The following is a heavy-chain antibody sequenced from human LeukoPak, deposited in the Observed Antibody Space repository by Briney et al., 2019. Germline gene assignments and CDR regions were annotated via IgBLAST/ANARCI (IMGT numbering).Heavy chain of an antibody. D-gene: IGHD6-19*01. CDR3: ARGGIAVACDY. CDR1: GFTFSSYA. V-gene: IGHV4-34*01. J-gene: IGHJ4*02. Sequence: PGGSLRLSCAASGFTFSSYAMTWVRQAPGKGLEWIGEINHSGSTHYNPSLKSRVAISLDTSKNQFSLKLSSVTAADTAVYYCARGGIAVACDYWGQGTLVTVSS. CDR2: INHSGST.